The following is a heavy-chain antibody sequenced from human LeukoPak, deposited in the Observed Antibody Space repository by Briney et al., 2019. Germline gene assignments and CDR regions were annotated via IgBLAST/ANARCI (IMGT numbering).Heavy chain of an antibody. D-gene: IGHD2-8*02. Sequence: SQTLSLTCTVSGGSISSGGYYWSWIRQHPGKGLEWIGYIYYSGSTYYNPSLKSRVTISVDTSKNQFSLKLSSVTAADTAVYYCARWGFADTGFDYRGQGTLVTVSS. J-gene: IGHJ4*02. CDR3: ARWGFADTGFDY. CDR2: IYYSGST. V-gene: IGHV4-31*03. CDR1: GGSISSGGYY.